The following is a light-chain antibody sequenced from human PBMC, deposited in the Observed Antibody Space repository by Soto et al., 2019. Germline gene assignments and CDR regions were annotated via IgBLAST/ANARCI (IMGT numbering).Light chain of an antibody. CDR3: CSYTSSSTSYV. V-gene: IGLV2-14*01. J-gene: IGLJ1*01. Sequence: QSALTQPASVSGSPGQSITISCTGTSSDVGGYNYVSWYQQHPGKAPKLMIYEVSHRPSGVSNRFSGSKSGNTASLTISGLQAEDEADYHCCSYTSSSTSYVFETGTKVTVL. CDR1: SSDVGGYNY. CDR2: EVS.